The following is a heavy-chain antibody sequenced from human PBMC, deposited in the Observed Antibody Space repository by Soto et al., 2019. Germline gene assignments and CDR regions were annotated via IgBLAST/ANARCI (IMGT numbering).Heavy chain of an antibody. CDR3: ARGRSIVVVPAAMLSDGWFDP. V-gene: IGHV4-59*08. Sequence: SETLSLTCTVSGGSISSYYWSWIRQPPGKGLEWIGYIYYSGSTNYNPSLKSRVTISVDTSKNQFSLKLSSVTAADTAVYCCARGRSIVVVPAAMLSDGWFDPWGQGTLVTVSS. J-gene: IGHJ5*02. CDR2: IYYSGST. D-gene: IGHD2-2*01. CDR1: GGSISSYY.